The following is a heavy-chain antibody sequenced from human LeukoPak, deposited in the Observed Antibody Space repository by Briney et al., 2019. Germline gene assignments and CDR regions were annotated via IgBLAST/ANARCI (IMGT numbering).Heavy chain of an antibody. V-gene: IGHV5-10-1*01. CDR3: ARSFGGRNWALDY. CDR1: GYSLTSYW. J-gene: IGHJ4*02. D-gene: IGHD1-26*01. Sequence: GESLNISCKGPGYSLTSYWISWVRQMPGKGLEWMGRIDPSDSYTNYSPSFQGHVTISADKSISTAYLQWSSLKASDTAMYYCARSFGGRNWALDYWGQGTLVTVSS. CDR2: IDPSDSYT.